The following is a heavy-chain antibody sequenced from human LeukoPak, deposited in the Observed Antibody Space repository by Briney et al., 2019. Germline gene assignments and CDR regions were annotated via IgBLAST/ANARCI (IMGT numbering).Heavy chain of an antibody. J-gene: IGHJ4*02. CDR2: ISYDGSNK. CDR1: GFTFSSYG. CDR3: AKNGGIAAAARGFDY. D-gene: IGHD6-13*01. Sequence: PGGSLRLSCAASGFTFSSYGMHWVRQAPGKGLEWVAVISYDGSNKYYADSVKGRFTISRDNSKNTLYLQMNSLRAEDTAVYYCAKNGGIAAAARGFDYWGQGTLVTVSS. V-gene: IGHV3-30*18.